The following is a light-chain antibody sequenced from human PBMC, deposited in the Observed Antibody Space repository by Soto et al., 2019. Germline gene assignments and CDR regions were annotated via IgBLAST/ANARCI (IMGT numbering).Light chain of an antibody. V-gene: IGKV3-11*01. CDR1: QSVGVF. CDR2: DAS. Sequence: ELVMTTSHDTLSLSPGEIPTLSCRASQSVGVFLFWYQQKSGQAPRLLIYDASNRATGIPARFSGSGSGTDFTLTISSLEPEDFAVYYCQHRSIWPVSFGQGTRLEIK. J-gene: IGKJ5*01. CDR3: QHRSIWPVS.